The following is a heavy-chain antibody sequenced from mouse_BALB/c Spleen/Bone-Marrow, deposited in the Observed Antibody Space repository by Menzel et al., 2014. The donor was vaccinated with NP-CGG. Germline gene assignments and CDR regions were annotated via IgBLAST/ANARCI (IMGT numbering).Heavy chain of an antibody. V-gene: IGHV2-5*01. CDR2: IWRGGST. CDR1: GFSLSSYG. CDR3: AKNGNWYFDV. Sequence: VHLVESGPGLVQPSQSLSITCTVSGFSLSSYGVHWVRQSPGKGLEWLGVIWRGGSTDYNAAFMSRLSIAKDNSKSQVFFKMNSLQADDTAIYYCAKNGNWYFDVRGAGTTVTVSS. D-gene: IGHD1-1*02. J-gene: IGHJ1*01.